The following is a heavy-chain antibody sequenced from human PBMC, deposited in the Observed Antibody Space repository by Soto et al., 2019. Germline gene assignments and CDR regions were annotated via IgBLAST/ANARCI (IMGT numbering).Heavy chain of an antibody. V-gene: IGHV4-34*01. Sequence: SETLSLTCAVYGGSFSGYYWSWIRQPPGKGLEWIGEINHSGSTNYNPSLKSRVTISVDTSKNQFSLKLNSVTAADTAVYYCARGPRSSSWYGMDNWVDPWGQGTLVT. CDR3: ARGPRSSSWYGMDNWVDP. CDR1: GGSFSGYY. D-gene: IGHD6-13*01. CDR2: INHSGST. J-gene: IGHJ5*02.